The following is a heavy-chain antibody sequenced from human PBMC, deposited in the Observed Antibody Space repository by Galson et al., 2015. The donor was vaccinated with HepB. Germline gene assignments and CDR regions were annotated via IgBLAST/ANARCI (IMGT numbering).Heavy chain of an antibody. CDR3: SRGHLFGVI. D-gene: IGHD3-10*02. Sequence: SLRLSCAGSGFTFGDYSLNWFRQAPGTGLEWVGFIRNKAYGETTQYAASVKGRFTISRDDSKSIAYLQMDSLKTEDTAVYFCSRGHLFGVIWGQGTLVTVSS. V-gene: IGHV3-49*03. CDR2: IRNKAYGETT. CDR1: GFTFGDYS. J-gene: IGHJ4*02.